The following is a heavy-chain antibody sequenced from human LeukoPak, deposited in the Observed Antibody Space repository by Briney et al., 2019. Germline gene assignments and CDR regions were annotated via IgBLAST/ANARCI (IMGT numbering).Heavy chain of an antibody. J-gene: IGHJ6*03. CDR3: ARATAYNYYFYMDV. CDR2: VYSGGAT. CDR1: GGSITSGSYY. D-gene: IGHD1-14*01. V-gene: IGHV4-61*02. Sequence: SETLSLTCTVSGGSITSGSYYWTWIRQSAGDGLEWIERVYSGGATNYNPSLKSRLTISLDTSSNQFSLRLTSVTAADTAVYYCARATAYNYYFYMDVWGNGTAVIIS.